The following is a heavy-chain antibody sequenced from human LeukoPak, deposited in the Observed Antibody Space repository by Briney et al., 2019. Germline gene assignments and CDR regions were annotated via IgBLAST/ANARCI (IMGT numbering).Heavy chain of an antibody. D-gene: IGHD5-12*01. CDR3: ARGGYSGYDFDY. CDR1: GGSISSYY. J-gene: IGHJ4*02. V-gene: IGHV4-4*07. Sequence: SGTLSLTCTVSGGSISSYYWSWIRQPAGKGLEWIGRIYTSGSTNCNPSLKSRVTMSVDTSKNQFSLKLSSVTAADTAVYYCARGGYSGYDFDYWGQGTLVTVSS. CDR2: IYTSGST.